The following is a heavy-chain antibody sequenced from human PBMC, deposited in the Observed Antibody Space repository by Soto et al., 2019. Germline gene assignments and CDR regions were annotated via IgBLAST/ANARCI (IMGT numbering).Heavy chain of an antibody. D-gene: IGHD6-6*01. CDR1: GYTFTSYA. J-gene: IGHJ4*02. Sequence: ASVKVSCKASGYTFTSYAMHWVRQAPGQRLEWMGWINAGNGNTKYSQKFQGRVTITRDTSASTAYMELSSLRSEDTAVYYCARDSPSTWQLVDYWGQGTLVTVSS. CDR3: ARDSPSTWQLVDY. CDR2: INAGNGNT. V-gene: IGHV1-3*01.